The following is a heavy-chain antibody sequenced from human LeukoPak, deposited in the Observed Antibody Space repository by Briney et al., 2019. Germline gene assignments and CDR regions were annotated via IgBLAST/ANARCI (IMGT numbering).Heavy chain of an antibody. D-gene: IGHD2-15*01. CDR3: ARSHRRVHPILL. CDR2: FDPEDGET. V-gene: IGHV1-24*01. J-gene: IGHJ4*02. Sequence: ASVKVSCKVSGYTLIELSMHWVRQAPGKGLEWMGGFDPEDGETIYAQKFQGRVTMTEDTSTDTAYMELSSLRSEDTAVYYCARSHRRVHPILLWGQGTLVTVSS. CDR1: GYTLIELS.